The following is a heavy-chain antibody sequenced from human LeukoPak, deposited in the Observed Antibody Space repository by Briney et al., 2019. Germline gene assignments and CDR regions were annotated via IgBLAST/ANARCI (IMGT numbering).Heavy chain of an antibody. CDR2: IVVGSGNT. CDR3: AAADIRLGELSLFDY. Sequence: ASVKVSCKASGFTFTSSAMQWVRQARGQRLEWIGWIVVGSGNTNYAQKFQERVTITRDISTSTAYMELSSLRSEDTAVYYCAAADIRLGELSLFDYWGQGTLVTVSS. CDR1: GFTFTSSA. V-gene: IGHV1-58*02. D-gene: IGHD3-16*02. J-gene: IGHJ4*02.